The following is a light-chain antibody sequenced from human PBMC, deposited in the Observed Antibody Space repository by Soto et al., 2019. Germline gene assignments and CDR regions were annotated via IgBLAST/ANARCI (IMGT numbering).Light chain of an antibody. CDR1: SVYSNYN. Sequence: QLVLTQPPSASASLGASVTLTCTLSSVYSNYNVDWYQQRPGKGPRFVMRVGTGGIVGAKGEGIPDRFSVLGSGLNRFLTIKNIQEEDEADYHCGADHNTGSNFVYVFGPGTKVTVL. CDR2: VGTGGIVG. CDR3: GADHNTGSNFVYV. J-gene: IGLJ1*01. V-gene: IGLV9-49*01.